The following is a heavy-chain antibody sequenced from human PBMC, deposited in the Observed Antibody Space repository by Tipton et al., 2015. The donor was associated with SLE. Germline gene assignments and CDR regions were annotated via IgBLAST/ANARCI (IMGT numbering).Heavy chain of an antibody. CDR3: ARRIAVLGGRSIWYFDL. CDR2: INPNSGGT. V-gene: IGHV1-2*02. Sequence: QVQLVQSGSELKKPGASVKVSCKASGYTFTSYAMNWVRQAPGQGLEWMGWINPNSGGTNYAQKFQGRVTMTRDTSISTAYMELSRLRSDDTAVYYCARRIAVLGGRSIWYFDLWGRGTLVTVSS. CDR1: GYTFTSYA. D-gene: IGHD2-8*02. J-gene: IGHJ2*01.